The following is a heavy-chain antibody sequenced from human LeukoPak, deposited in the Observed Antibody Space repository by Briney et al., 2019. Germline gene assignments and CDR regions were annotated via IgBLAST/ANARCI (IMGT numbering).Heavy chain of an antibody. CDR2: IYYSGST. CDR1: GGSISSGDYY. Sequence: PSETLSLTCTVSGGSISSGDYYWSWIRQPPGKGLEWIGYIYYSGSTYYNPSLKSRVTISVDTSKNQFSLKLSSVTAADTAVYYCASYSVAGLSSFDYWGQGTLVTVSS. D-gene: IGHD6-19*01. V-gene: IGHV4-30-4*01. J-gene: IGHJ4*02. CDR3: ASYSVAGLSSFDY.